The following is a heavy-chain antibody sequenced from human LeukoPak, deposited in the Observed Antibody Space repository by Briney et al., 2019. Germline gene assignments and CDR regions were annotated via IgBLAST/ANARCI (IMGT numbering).Heavy chain of an antibody. CDR3: ARGCSGGSCQVDY. V-gene: IGHV1-69*04. CDR2: IIPILGIA. Sequence: ASVKVSCKASGGTFSSYAISWVRQAPGQGLKWMGRIIPILGIANYAQKFQGRVTITADKSTSTAYMELSSLRSEDTAVYYCARGCSGGSCQVDYWGQGTLVTVSS. J-gene: IGHJ4*02. D-gene: IGHD2-15*01. CDR1: GGTFSSYA.